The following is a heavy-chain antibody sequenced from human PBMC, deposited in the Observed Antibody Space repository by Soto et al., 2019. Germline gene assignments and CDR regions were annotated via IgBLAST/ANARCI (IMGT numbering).Heavy chain of an antibody. V-gene: IGHV3-21*01. Sequence: EVQLAESGGGLVQPGGSLRLSCAASGFSFNSYSMNWVRQTPGRGLEWVSSIDSSSNYIYHADSVKGRFTISRDNAKNSLYLQMNSLRVEDTAVYYCARDLSYYGSGSYYYFDLWGQGTLVAVSS. D-gene: IGHD3-10*01. CDR3: ARDLSYYGSGSYYYFDL. CDR1: GFSFNSYS. J-gene: IGHJ4*02. CDR2: IDSSSNYI.